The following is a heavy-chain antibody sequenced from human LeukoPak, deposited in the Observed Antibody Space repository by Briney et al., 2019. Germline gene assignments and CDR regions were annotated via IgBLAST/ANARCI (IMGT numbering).Heavy chain of an antibody. J-gene: IGHJ4*02. CDR3: ATRAVAVSAEARDLVDY. CDR2: IGAYNGNT. D-gene: IGHD6-19*01. V-gene: IGHV1-18*01. Sequence: ASVNVSCKASGYTFTSYGISWVRQAPGQGLEWMGWIGAYNGNTNYAQKLQGRVTMTTDTSTSTAYMELRSLRSDDTAVYDCATRAVAVSAEARDLVDYWGQGTLVTVSS. CDR1: GYTFTSYG.